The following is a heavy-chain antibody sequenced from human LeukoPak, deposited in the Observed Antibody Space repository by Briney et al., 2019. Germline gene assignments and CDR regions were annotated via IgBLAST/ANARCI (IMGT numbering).Heavy chain of an antibody. CDR3: PRERYSYGQRSFDY. Sequence: ASVTVSCKASGYTFTGYYMHWVRQAPGQGLEWMGWINPNSGGTNYAQKFQGRVTMTRDTSISTAYMELSRLRSDDTAVYYCPRERYSYGQRSFDYWDQGTLVTVSS. J-gene: IGHJ4*02. D-gene: IGHD5-18*01. V-gene: IGHV1-2*02. CDR1: GYTFTGYY. CDR2: INPNSGGT.